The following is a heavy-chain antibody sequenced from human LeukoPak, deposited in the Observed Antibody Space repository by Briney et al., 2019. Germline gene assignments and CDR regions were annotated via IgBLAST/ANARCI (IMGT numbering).Heavy chain of an antibody. J-gene: IGHJ6*03. D-gene: IGHD6-19*01. V-gene: IGHV4-4*07. CDR2: IYTSGST. CDR1: GGSISSYC. Sequence: SETLSLTCAVSGGSISSYCWSWIRQPAGKGLEWIGRIYTSGSTNYNPSLKSRVTMSVDTSKNQFPLKLSSVTAADTAVYYCARVSGSSNPYYYYYMDVWGKGTTVTVSS. CDR3: ARVSGSSNPYYYYYMDV.